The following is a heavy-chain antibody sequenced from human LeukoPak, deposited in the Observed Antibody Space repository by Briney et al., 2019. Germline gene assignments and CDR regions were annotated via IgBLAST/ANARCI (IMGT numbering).Heavy chain of an antibody. J-gene: IGHJ4*02. CDR3: ARGSRELDY. V-gene: IGHV3-33*01. D-gene: IGHD5-24*01. CDR2: IGYDGSNE. Sequence: GGSLRLSCAASGLSVSSFGMHWVRQAPGKGLEWVAGIGYDGSNEYEAESVKGRFTISRDNSRNTVYLQMNSLRVDDTAVYYCARGSRELDYWGQGTLVIVSS. CDR1: GLSVSSFG.